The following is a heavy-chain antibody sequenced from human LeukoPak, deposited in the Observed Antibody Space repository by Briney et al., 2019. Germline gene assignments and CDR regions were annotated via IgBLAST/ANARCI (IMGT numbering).Heavy chain of an antibody. D-gene: IGHD2-2*01. CDR1: GGSFSGYY. CDR2: INRSGST. V-gene: IGHV4-34*01. CDR3: ARRPGYCSSTSCYEWVNWFDP. Sequence: SETLSLTCAVYGGSFSGYYWSWIRQPPGKGLEWIGEINRSGSTNYNPSLKSRVTISVDTSKNQFSLKLGSVTAADTAVYYCARRPGYCSSTSCYEWVNWFDPWGQGTLVTVSS. J-gene: IGHJ5*02.